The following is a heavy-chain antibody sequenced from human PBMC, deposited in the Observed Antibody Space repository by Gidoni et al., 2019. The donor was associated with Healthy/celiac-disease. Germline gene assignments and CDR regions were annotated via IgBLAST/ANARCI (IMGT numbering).Heavy chain of an antibody. J-gene: IGHJ4*02. CDR2: IWYDGSNK. CDR3: ARVSFRGVAAAGMGY. D-gene: IGHD6-13*01. V-gene: IGHV3-33*01. CDR1: GFTFSSYG. Sequence: QVQLVESGGGVVQPGRSLRLSCAASGFTFSSYGMHWVRQAPGKGLEWVAVIWYDGSNKYYADSVKGRFTISRDNSKNTLYLQMNSLRAEDTAVYYCARVSFRGVAAAGMGYWGQGTLVTVSS.